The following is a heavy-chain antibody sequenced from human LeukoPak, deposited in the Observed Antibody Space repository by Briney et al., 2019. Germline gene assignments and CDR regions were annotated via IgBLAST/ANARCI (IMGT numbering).Heavy chain of an antibody. CDR2: IYYSGST. D-gene: IGHD3-10*01. CDR1: GGSISSSSYY. Sequence: SETLSLTCTVSGGSISSSSYYWGWIRQPPGKGLEWIGSIYYSGSTYYNPSLKSRVTISVDTSKNQFSLKLSSVTAADTAVYYCARGVLLWFGELSWFDPWGQGTLVTVSS. J-gene: IGHJ5*02. V-gene: IGHV4-39*07. CDR3: ARGVLLWFGELSWFDP.